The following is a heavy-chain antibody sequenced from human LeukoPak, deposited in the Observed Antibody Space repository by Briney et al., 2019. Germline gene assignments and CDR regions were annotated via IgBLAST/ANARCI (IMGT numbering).Heavy chain of an antibody. Sequence: GRSLRLSCAASGFTFSSYGMHWVRQAPGKGLEWVAVIWYDGSNKYYADSVKGRFTISRDNSKNTLYLQVNSLRAEDTAVYYCARGPLYYYDSSGSFDPWGQGTLVTVSS. CDR1: GFTFSSYG. V-gene: IGHV3-33*01. CDR2: IWYDGSNK. J-gene: IGHJ5*02. CDR3: ARGPLYYYDSSGSFDP. D-gene: IGHD3-22*01.